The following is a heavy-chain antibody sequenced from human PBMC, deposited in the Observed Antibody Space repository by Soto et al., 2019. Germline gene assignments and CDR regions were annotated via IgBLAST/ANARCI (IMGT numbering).Heavy chain of an antibody. Sequence: QVQLVESGGGGVVRPGASLRLSCAASGFTFGAYAIHWVRQRPGQGLEWVALISHDGSDNFYADSVKCRFSLSRENSKNPVFLQMASLRVEDTALYYCPKESPPNRGGQDIWGQGTLVTVSS. J-gene: IGHJ4*02. CDR3: PKESPPNRGGQDI. D-gene: IGHD3-16*01. CDR1: GFTFGAYA. CDR2: ISHDGSDN. V-gene: IGHV3-30*18.